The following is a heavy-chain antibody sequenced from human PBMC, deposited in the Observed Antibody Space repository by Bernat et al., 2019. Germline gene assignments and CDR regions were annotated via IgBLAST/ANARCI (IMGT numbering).Heavy chain of an antibody. V-gene: IGHV3-23*01. CDR1: GFTFTSYA. J-gene: IGHJ2*01. D-gene: IGHD2-21*02. Sequence: EVQLLESGGGLVQPGGSLRLSCAASGFTFTSYAMSWVRQAPGKGLEWVSAISVSGGSTYYADSVKCRFTMSRDNSKNTLYLQMNSLRAEYTAVYYCAKDDCAGDCHYWYFDLWGRGTLVTVSS. CDR3: AKDDCAGDCHYWYFDL. CDR2: ISVSGGST.